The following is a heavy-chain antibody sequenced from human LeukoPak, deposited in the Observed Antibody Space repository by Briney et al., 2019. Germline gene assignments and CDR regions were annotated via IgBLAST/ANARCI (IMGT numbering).Heavy chain of an antibody. CDR3: ARDSSNDRAFEI. D-gene: IGHD4-4*01. CDR1: GFTFSSYA. V-gene: IGHV3-23*01. Sequence: GGSLRLSCAASGFTFSSYAMSWVRQAPGKGLEWVSAISGSGGSTYYADSVKGRFTISRDNSKNSLYLQMNSLRAADTAVYYCARDSSNDRAFEIWGQGTMVTVSS. CDR2: ISGSGGST. J-gene: IGHJ3*02.